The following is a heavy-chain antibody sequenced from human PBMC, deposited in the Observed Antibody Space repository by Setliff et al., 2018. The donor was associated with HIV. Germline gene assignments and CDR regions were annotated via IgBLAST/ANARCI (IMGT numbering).Heavy chain of an antibody. V-gene: IGHV3-48*03. CDR1: GFTFGSYE. J-gene: IGHJ4*02. Sequence: PGGSLRLSCTTSGFTFGSYEMHWVRQAPGKGLEWLSYISSSGSPIYYADSVRGRFTISRDNAKNSLYLQMNSLRAEDTAVYYCARVGVGATVFFDYWGQGTLVTVSS. CDR3: ARVGVGATVFFDY. CDR2: ISSSGSPI. D-gene: IGHD1-26*01.